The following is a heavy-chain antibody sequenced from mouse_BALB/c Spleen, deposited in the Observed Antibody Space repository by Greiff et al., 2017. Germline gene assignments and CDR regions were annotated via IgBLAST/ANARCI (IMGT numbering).Heavy chain of an antibody. CDR1: GYTFTSYW. Sequence: VQLQQSGAELAKPGASVKMSCKASGYTFTSYWMHWVKQRPGQGLEWIGYINPSTGYTEYNQKFKDKATLTADKSSSTAYMQLSSLTSEDSAVYYCARGKKFDYFDYWGQGTTLTVSS. J-gene: IGHJ2*01. V-gene: IGHV1-7*01. CDR3: ARGKKFDYFDY. CDR2: INPSTGYT.